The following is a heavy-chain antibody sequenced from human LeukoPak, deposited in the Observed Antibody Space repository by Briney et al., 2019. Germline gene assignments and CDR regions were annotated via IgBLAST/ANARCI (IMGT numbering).Heavy chain of an antibody. CDR1: GFTFSSYW. D-gene: IGHD6-13*01. Sequence: PGGSLRLSCAASGFTFSSYWMHWVRQAPGKGLEWVSVISGSGGSTYYADSVKGRFTISRDNSENTLYLQMNSLRADDTAVYYCAKDPQAAAAPGWFDYWGQGTLVTVSS. J-gene: IGHJ4*02. CDR2: ISGSGGST. V-gene: IGHV3-23*01. CDR3: AKDPQAAAAPGWFDY.